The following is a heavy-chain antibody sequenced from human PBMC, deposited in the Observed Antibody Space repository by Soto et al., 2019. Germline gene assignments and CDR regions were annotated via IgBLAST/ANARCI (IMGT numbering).Heavy chain of an antibody. J-gene: IGHJ6*02. Sequence: QVQLVESGGGVVQPGRSLRLSCAASGFTFSSYAMHWVRQAPGKGLEWGAVISYDGSNKYYADSVKGRFTISRDNSKNTLYLQMNSLRAEDTAVYYCASVYSYGHHYYYYGMDVWGQGTTVTVSS. D-gene: IGHD5-18*01. V-gene: IGHV3-30-3*01. CDR1: GFTFSSYA. CDR2: ISYDGSNK. CDR3: ASVYSYGHHYYYYGMDV.